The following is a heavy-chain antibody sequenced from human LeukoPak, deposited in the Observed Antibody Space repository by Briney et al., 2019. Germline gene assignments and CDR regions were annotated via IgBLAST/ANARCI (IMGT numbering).Heavy chain of an antibody. J-gene: IGHJ4*02. D-gene: IGHD2-21*02. CDR1: GLTFSSYG. V-gene: IGHV3-33*06. CDR3: AKDPGKYCGGDCYPYYFDY. CDR2: FWYDESNK. Sequence: GGSLRLSCAASGLTFSSYGMHWLRQATGKGVEGVIVFWYDESNKYYADSVKGRFSTSRDNYKNTLYLQMNSLRAEDTAVYYCAKDPGKYCGGDCYPYYFDYWGQGTLVTVSS.